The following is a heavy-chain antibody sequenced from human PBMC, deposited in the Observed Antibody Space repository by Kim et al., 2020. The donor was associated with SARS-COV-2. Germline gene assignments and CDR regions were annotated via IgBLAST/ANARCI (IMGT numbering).Heavy chain of an antibody. D-gene: IGHD3-3*01. Sequence: YKPSLKSRVTISVDTSKNQFSLKLSSVTAADTAVYYCARGGVFGFDPIDYWGQGTLVTVSS. J-gene: IGHJ4*02. V-gene: IGHV4-59*09. CDR3: ARGGVFGFDPIDY.